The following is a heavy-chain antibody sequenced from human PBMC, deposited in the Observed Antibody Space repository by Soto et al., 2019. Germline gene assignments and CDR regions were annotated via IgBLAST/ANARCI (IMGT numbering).Heavy chain of an antibody. D-gene: IGHD4-4*01. CDR1: GFTFDDYA. V-gene: IGHV3-9*01. Sequence: GGSLRLSCAASGFTFDDYAMHWVRQAPGKGLEWVSGISWNSGSIGYADSVKGRFTISRDNAKNSLYLQMNSLRAEDTALYYCAKDIYPSFTVTMGYFDYWGQGTLVTVSS. J-gene: IGHJ4*02. CDR2: ISWNSGSI. CDR3: AKDIYPSFTVTMGYFDY.